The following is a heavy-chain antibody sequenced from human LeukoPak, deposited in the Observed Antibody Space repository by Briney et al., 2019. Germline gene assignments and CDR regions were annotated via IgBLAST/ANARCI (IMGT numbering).Heavy chain of an antibody. D-gene: IGHD2-2*02. J-gene: IGHJ6*02. V-gene: IGHV3-30-3*01. CDR3: ARGSLLYDPHGMDV. CDR1: GFTFSSYA. Sequence: GGSLRLSCAASGFTFSSYAMHWVRQAPGKGLEWVAVISYDGSNKYYADSVKGRFTISRDNAMNSLFLQMNSLRDEDTAVYYCARGSLLYDPHGMDVWGQGTTVTVSS. CDR2: ISYDGSNK.